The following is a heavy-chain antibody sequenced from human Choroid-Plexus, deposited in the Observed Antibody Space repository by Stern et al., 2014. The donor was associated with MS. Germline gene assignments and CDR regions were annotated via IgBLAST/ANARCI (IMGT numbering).Heavy chain of an antibody. Sequence: VQLVESGGGVVQPGRPLRLSCVASGFTFGRCAMHWVRQAPGKGLEWVAGVSYEGNNKYYADAVKGRFTISRDNSQNTLYMQMSSLRPEDTAVYYGAKDRQYLTYFFDHWGQGSLVTVSS. CDR2: VSYEGNNK. CDR3: AKDRQYLTYFFDH. D-gene: IGHD2/OR15-2a*01. V-gene: IGHV3-30*18. CDR1: GFTFGRCA. J-gene: IGHJ5*02.